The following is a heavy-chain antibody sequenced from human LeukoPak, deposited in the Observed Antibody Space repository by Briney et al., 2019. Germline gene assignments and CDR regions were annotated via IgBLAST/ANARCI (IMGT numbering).Heavy chain of an antibody. CDR3: ATSGTLYPHFDY. CDR1: GGSISTNTCY. Sequence: ASETLSLTCTVSGGSISTNTCYWGWIRQPPGKGLEWIGSIHYAGSTYYNPSLKSRVTLSVDTSMNQFSLKLSSVTAADTALYYCATSGTLYPHFDYWGQGTLVTVSS. V-gene: IGHV4-39*01. CDR2: IHYAGST. D-gene: IGHD3-10*01. J-gene: IGHJ4*02.